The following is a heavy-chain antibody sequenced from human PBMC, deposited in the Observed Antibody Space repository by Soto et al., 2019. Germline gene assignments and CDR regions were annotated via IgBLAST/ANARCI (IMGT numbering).Heavy chain of an antibody. Sequence: SETLSLTCTVADDSFRGAEYYWSWIRQPLGKGPEWIGYTYYNGDTKYNHALRSRVTMSEDTSKNQFSLRLSSVTAAATAVYLCARGPAYIEGWRTFDPWGRGVLVTVIS. J-gene: IGHJ5*02. CDR2: TYYNGDT. D-gene: IGHD6-19*01. V-gene: IGHV4-61*08. CDR3: ARGPAYIEGWRTFDP. CDR1: DDSFRGAEYY.